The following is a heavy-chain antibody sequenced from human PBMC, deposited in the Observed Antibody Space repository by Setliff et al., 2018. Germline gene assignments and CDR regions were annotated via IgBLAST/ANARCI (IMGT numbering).Heavy chain of an antibody. J-gene: IGHJ4*02. CDR1: GGSISSYY. CDR3: TVYNTGSSKDHY. Sequence: SETLSLTCAVSGGSISSYYWSWIRQPPGKGLEWIGYIYYSGSTNYNPSLKSRVTISVDTSKNQFSLKLSSVTAADTALYYCTVYNTGSSKDHYWGQGTPVT. CDR2: IYYSGST. V-gene: IGHV4-59*03. D-gene: IGHD2-8*02.